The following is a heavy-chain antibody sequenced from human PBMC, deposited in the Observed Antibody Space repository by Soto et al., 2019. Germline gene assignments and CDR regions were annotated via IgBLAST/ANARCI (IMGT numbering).Heavy chain of an antibody. V-gene: IGHV4-31*03. D-gene: IGHD2-15*01. CDR3: ARTKCSGGSCYSWSLDY. Sequence: SETLSLTCTVSCGSITTGGYYWSWIRQLPGKGLEWIGHRYYSESTYYNPSLKSRVSISLDTSKNQFSLKLSFVTAADTAMYYCARTKCSGGSCYSWSLDYWGQGTPVTVSS. CDR2: RYYSEST. J-gene: IGHJ4*02. CDR1: CGSITTGGYY.